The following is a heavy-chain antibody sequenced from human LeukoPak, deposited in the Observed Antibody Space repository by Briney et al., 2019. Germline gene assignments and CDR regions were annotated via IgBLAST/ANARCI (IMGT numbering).Heavy chain of an antibody. V-gene: IGHV5-51*01. CDR1: GYIFTSYW. Sequence: GESLKISCKGSGYIFTSYWIAWVRQMPGKGLEWMGIIYPGDSDTRYSPSFQGQVTISADKSISTAYLQWSSLKASDTAMYYCARQGGQWLVQYNWFDPWGQGTLVTVSS. D-gene: IGHD6-19*01. CDR2: IYPGDSDT. J-gene: IGHJ5*02. CDR3: ARQGGQWLVQYNWFDP.